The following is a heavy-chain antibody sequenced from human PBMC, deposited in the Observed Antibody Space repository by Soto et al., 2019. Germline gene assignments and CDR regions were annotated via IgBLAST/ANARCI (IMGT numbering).Heavy chain of an antibody. Sequence: PGGSLRLSCAASGFTFSSYGMHWVRQAPGKGLEWVAVIWYDGSNKYYADSVKGRFTISRDNSKNTLYLQMNSLRAEDTAVYYFSRPMNGIAGLFAFCGQGSLVPGSS. CDR2: IWYDGSNK. CDR1: GFTFSSYG. CDR3: SRPMNGIAGLFAF. J-gene: IGHJ1*01. D-gene: IGHD1-1*01. V-gene: IGHV3-33*01.